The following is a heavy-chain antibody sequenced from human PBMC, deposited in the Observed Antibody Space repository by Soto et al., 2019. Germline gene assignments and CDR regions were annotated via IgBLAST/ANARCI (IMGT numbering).Heavy chain of an antibody. CDR1: GGSSRSGDCY. CDR2: VYYTGST. Sequence: SETLCLTWTVAGGSSRSGDCYWTWIRQPPGKGLEWIGYVYYTGSTNYNPSLKSRVTMSVDTSKNQFSLKLSSVTAADTAVYYCVGVDGYSYGYSFDYWGHGTLVTVSS. D-gene: IGHD5-18*01. J-gene: IGHJ4*01. CDR3: VGVDGYSYGYSFDY. V-gene: IGHV4-30-4*01.